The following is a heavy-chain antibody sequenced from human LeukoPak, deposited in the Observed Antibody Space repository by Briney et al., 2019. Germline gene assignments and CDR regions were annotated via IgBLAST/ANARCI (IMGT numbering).Heavy chain of an antibody. CDR2: ISVDGGST. Sequence: GGSLRHSCAASGFTFDDYAMHWVRQAPGKGLEWVSLISVDGGSTYYADSVKGRFTFSRGNSKNSLFLQMNSLRTEDTALYYCAKAVTTLSPYFDYWGQGTLVTVSS. D-gene: IGHD4-11*01. CDR1: GFTFDDYA. CDR3: AKAVTTLSPYFDY. J-gene: IGHJ4*02. V-gene: IGHV3-43*02.